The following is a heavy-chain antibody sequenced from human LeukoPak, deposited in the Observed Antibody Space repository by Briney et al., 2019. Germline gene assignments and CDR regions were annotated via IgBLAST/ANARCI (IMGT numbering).Heavy chain of an antibody. J-gene: IGHJ6*02. CDR3: ARGGYGDYSLYYYYYGMDV. CDR1: GFTVSTKY. CDR2: IYSGGST. D-gene: IGHD4-17*01. V-gene: IGHV3-66*01. Sequence: GGSLRLSRAASGFTVSTKYMSWVRQAPGKGLEWVSVIYSGGSTEYADSVKGRFTISRDNSKNTLYLQMNSLRAEDTAVYYCARGGYGDYSLYYYYYGMDVWGQGTTVTVS.